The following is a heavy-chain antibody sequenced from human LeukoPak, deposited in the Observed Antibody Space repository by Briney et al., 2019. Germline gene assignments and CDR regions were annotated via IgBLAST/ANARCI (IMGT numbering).Heavy chain of an antibody. D-gene: IGHD2-15*01. CDR3: AREGRYCSGGSCSYRGYYYYGMDV. J-gene: IGHJ6*04. Sequence: GGSLRLSCAASGFTFSSYWMHWVRQAPGKGPVWVSRINSDGSSTSYADSVKGRFTISRDNAKNTLYLQMNSLRAEDTAVYYCAREGRYCSGGSCSYRGYYYYGMDVWGKGTTVTVSS. CDR1: GFTFSSYW. CDR2: INSDGSST. V-gene: IGHV3-74*01.